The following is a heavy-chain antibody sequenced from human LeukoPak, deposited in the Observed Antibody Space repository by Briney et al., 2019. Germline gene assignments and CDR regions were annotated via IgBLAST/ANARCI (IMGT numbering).Heavy chain of an antibody. D-gene: IGHD3-3*01. Sequence: GASVKVSCKASGYTFTSYYMHWVRQAPGQGLEWMGIINPSGGSTSYAQKFQGRVTMTEDTSTDTAYMELSSLRSEDTAVYYCATQTHGFWSGYRYYYYMDVWGKGTTVTVSS. J-gene: IGHJ6*03. CDR2: INPSGGST. V-gene: IGHV1-46*01. CDR3: ATQTHGFWSGYRYYYYMDV. CDR1: GYTFTSYY.